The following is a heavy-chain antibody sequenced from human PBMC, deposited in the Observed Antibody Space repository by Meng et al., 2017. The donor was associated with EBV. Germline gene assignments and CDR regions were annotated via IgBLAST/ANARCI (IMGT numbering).Heavy chain of an antibody. Sequence: EGLLVESGVGLVQLGGALNVSGAASGFTFSGSAMHWVRQASGKGLEWVGRIRSKAKSYATAYAASVKGRFTISRDDSKNTAYLQMNSLKTEATAVYYCTRMSSPLDYWGQGTLVTVSS. CDR3: TRMSSPLDY. D-gene: IGHD2-2*01. CDR2: IRSKAKSYAT. CDR1: GFTFSGSA. V-gene: IGHV3-73*02. J-gene: IGHJ4*02.